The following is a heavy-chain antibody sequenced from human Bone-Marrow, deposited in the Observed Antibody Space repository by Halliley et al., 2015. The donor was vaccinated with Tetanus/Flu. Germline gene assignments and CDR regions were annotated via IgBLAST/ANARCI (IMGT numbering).Heavy chain of an antibody. CDR2: IIPFFGTV. CDR3: ARSLSLRDWFDP. CDR1: GGAFSSYA. Sequence: QLVQSGAEVKKPGSSVKVSCKASGGAFSSYAISWVRQASGQGLEYMGGIIPFFGTVNYAQKYQGRVTITADKSTSTAYMELSSLRSDDTAVYYCARSLSLRDWFDPWGQGTLVSVSS. J-gene: IGHJ5*02. V-gene: IGHV1-69*06.